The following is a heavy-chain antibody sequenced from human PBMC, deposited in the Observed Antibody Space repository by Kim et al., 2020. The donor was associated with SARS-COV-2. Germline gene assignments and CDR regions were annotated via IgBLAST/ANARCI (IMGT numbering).Heavy chain of an antibody. J-gene: IGHJ3*02. D-gene: IGHD2-8*01. Sequence: TTYYGDSVKGRFTISIDNSKNTLYLQMNSLSADDTAIYYCAKIMTSGAFNIWGQGTMVTVSS. CDR3: AKIMTSGAFNI. CDR2: TT. V-gene: IGHV3-23*01.